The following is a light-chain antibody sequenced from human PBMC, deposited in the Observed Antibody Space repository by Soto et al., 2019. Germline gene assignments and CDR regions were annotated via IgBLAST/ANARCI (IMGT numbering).Light chain of an antibody. CDR3: SSYTSSSTLKV. CDR1: SSDVGGYNY. CDR2: DVS. J-gene: IGLJ1*01. V-gene: IGLV2-14*01. Sequence: QSALTQPASVSGSAGQSITISCTGTSSDVGGYNYVSWYQQHPGKAPKLMIYDVSNRPSGVSNRFSGSKSGNTASLTISGLQAEDEADYYCSSYTSSSTLKVFGTGTKLTVL.